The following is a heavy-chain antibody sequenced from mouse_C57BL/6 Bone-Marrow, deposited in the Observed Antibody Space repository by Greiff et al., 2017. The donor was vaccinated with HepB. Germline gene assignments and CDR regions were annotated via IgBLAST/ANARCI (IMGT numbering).Heavy chain of an antibody. CDR2: ISSGSSTI. J-gene: IGHJ4*01. Sequence: EVKLVESGGGLVKPGGSLKLSCAASGFTFSDYGMHWVRQAPEKGLEWVAYISSGSSTIYYADTVKGRFTISRDNAKNTLFLQMTSLRSEDTAMYYCARRWLYAMDYWGQGTSVTVSS. V-gene: IGHV5-17*01. D-gene: IGHD2-3*01. CDR3: ARRWLYAMDY. CDR1: GFTFSDYG.